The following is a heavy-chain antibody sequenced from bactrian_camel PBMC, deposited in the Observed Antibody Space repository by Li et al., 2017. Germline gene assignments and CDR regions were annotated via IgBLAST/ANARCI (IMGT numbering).Heavy chain of an antibody. V-gene: IGHV3S55*01. Sequence: QVQLVESGGGSVQAGGSLRLSCAISGRSNENYFLAWFRQPPGKEREGVAAIEMDGTLHYGYRIEGRFAISRDSAANTLYLQMNNLEPGDTAVYYCVAEKCLGTTCYSGNWCYTKLKSRPSRGQGTQVTVS. J-gene: IGHJ4*01. D-gene: IGHD3*01. CDR3: VAEKCLGTTCYSGNWCYTKLKSRPS. CDR1: GRSNENYF. CDR2: IEMDGTL.